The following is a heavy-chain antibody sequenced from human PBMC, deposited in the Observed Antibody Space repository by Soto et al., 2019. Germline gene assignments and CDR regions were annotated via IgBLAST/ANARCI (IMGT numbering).Heavy chain of an antibody. D-gene: IGHD5-18*01. CDR1: GGSITSSY. J-gene: IGHJ6*02. CDR2: IYDTGISGYTPST. Sequence: SETLSLTCTVSGGSITSSYWSWIRRPPGKGLEWIAYIYDTGISGYTPSTSYNPSLKSRVTISVDTSKNQFSLKLSSVTAADTAVYYCARVDTAPGILYGMDVWGQGTTVTVSS. V-gene: IGHV4-59*08. CDR3: ARVDTAPGILYGMDV.